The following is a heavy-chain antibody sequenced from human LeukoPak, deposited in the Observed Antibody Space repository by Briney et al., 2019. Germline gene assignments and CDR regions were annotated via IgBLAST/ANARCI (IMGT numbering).Heavy chain of an antibody. J-gene: IGHJ4*02. CDR1: GFTFSTYS. CDR2: ISSAGGTR. V-gene: IGHV3-48*01. Sequence: PGGSLRLSCVASGFTFSTYSMNWLRQAPGKGLEWISYISSAGGTRHYADSVKGRFSISRVNAKNSLYLEMNGLEAEDTAMYYCARDPAGAGIYYDFWGQGTLVTVSS. D-gene: IGHD6-19*01. CDR3: ARDPAGAGIYYDF.